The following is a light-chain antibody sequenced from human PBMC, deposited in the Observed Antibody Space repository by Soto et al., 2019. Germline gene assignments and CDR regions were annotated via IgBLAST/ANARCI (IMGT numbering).Light chain of an antibody. J-gene: IGLJ3*02. CDR1: SSDVGSYNL. CDR3: ISYTSNM. Sequence: QSVLTQPASVSGSPGQSITISCTGTSSDVGSYNLVSWYQQYPGKAPKLMIYEVSNRPSGVSHRFSGSKSGNTASLTISGLQAEDEADYYCISYTSNMLGGGTKLTVL. V-gene: IGLV2-14*02. CDR2: EVS.